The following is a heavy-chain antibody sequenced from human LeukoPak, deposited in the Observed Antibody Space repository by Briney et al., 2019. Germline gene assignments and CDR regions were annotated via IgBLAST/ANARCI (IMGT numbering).Heavy chain of an antibody. Sequence: GGSLRLSCAASGFTFSSYWMSWVRQAPGKGLEWVANIKQDGSEKYYADSVKGRFTISGDNAKNSLYLQMNSLRAEDTAVYYCPRDRAAFKYFQHWGQGTLVTVSS. D-gene: IGHD2-15*01. V-gene: IGHV3-7*01. CDR1: GFTFSSYW. J-gene: IGHJ1*01. CDR3: PRDRAAFKYFQH. CDR2: IKQDGSEK.